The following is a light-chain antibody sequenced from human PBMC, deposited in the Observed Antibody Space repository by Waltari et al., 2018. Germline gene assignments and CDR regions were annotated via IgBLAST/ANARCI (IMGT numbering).Light chain of an antibody. CDR3: SSYISTSTLEL. J-gene: IGLJ2*01. CDR1: SSDVGGYNY. Sequence: QSALTQPASVSGSPGQSITISCTGTSSDVGGYNYVSWYQQHPGKAPKLMIYDVSNRPSGFSNHYSGSKSGNTASMTIAGLQAEDEADYYCSSYISTSTLELFGEETSLTVL. V-gene: IGLV2-14*03. CDR2: DVS.